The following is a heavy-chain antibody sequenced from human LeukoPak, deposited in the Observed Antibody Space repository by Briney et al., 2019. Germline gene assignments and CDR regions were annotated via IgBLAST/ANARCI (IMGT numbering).Heavy chain of an antibody. D-gene: IGHD3-16*02. Sequence: SVTLSLTCTVSDGSISSSSYYWGWIRQPPGKGLEWIGSIYYSGSTYYNPSLKSRVTISVDTSKNQFSLKLSSVTAADTAVYYCARQNKIMITFGGVIVNWFDPWGQGTLVTVSS. J-gene: IGHJ5*02. CDR2: IYYSGST. CDR1: DGSISSSSYY. V-gene: IGHV4-39*01. CDR3: ARQNKIMITFGGVIVNWFDP.